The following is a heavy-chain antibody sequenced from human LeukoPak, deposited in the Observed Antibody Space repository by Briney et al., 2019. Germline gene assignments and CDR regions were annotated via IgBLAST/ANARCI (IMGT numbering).Heavy chain of an antibody. V-gene: IGHV4-34*01. Sequence: SETLSLTCAVYGGSFSGYYWSWIRQPPGKGLEWIGEINHSGSTNYNPSLKSRVTISVDTSKNQFSLKLSSVTAADTAVYYCARVGSSVKRIYFDYWGQGTLVTVSS. D-gene: IGHD1-26*01. CDR2: INHSGST. CDR3: ARVGSSVKRIYFDY. J-gene: IGHJ4*02. CDR1: GGSFSGYY.